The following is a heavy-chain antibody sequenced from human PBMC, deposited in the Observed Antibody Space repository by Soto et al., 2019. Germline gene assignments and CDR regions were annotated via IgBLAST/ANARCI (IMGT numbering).Heavy chain of an antibody. Sequence: TLSLTCAVSGGSISSGGYSWSWIRQPPGKGLEWIGYIYHSGSTYYNPSLKSRVTISVDRSKNQFSLKLSSVTAADTAVYYCARGLLDYSQLLWFGELSNYFDYWGQGTLVTVSS. CDR2: IYHSGST. V-gene: IGHV4-30-2*01. CDR1: GGSISSGGYS. J-gene: IGHJ4*02. D-gene: IGHD3-10*01. CDR3: ARGLLDYSQLLWFGELSNYFDY.